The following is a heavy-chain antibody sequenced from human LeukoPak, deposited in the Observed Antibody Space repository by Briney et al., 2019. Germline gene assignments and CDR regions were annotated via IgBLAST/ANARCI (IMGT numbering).Heavy chain of an antibody. J-gene: IGHJ5*02. Sequence: PGGSLRLSCAASGFTFSDYYMSWIRQAPGKGLEWVSYISSSSSYTNYADSVKGRFTISRDNTKNSLYLQMNRLRADDTAVYYCARWSAIRGYSYGYLDPWGQGTLVTVSS. CDR3: ARWSAIRGYSYGYLDP. CDR2: ISSSSSYT. D-gene: IGHD5-18*01. V-gene: IGHV3-11*03. CDR1: GFTFSDYY.